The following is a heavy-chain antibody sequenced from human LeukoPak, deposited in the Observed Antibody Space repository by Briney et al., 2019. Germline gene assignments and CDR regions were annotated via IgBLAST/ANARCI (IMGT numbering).Heavy chain of an antibody. D-gene: IGHD3-22*01. CDR2: ISSSSSTI. V-gene: IGHV3-48*01. J-gene: IGHJ4*02. Sequence: GGSLRLSCAASGFTFNTYSMNWVRQAPGKGLEWVSYISSSSSTIYHADSVKGRFTISRDNAKNTLYLQMNSLRAEDTAVYYCAKDAPPSYYYDSSGYKAQYFDYWGQGTLVTVSS. CDR1: GFTFNTYS. CDR3: AKDAPPSYYYDSSGYKAQYFDY.